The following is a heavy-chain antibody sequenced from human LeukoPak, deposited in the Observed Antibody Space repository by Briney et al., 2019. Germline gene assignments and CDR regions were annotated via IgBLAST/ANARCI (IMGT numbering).Heavy chain of an antibody. CDR3: ARVRGIYSYGHPYYFDY. J-gene: IGHJ4*02. Sequence: GGSLRLSCAASGFTFSSYSMNWVRQAPGKGLEWVSYISSSSSTIYYADSVKGRFTISRDNAKNSLYLQMNSLRAEDTAVYYCARVRGIYSYGHPYYFDYWGQGTLVTVSS. CDR1: GFTFSSYS. V-gene: IGHV3-48*01. D-gene: IGHD5-18*01. CDR2: ISSSSSTI.